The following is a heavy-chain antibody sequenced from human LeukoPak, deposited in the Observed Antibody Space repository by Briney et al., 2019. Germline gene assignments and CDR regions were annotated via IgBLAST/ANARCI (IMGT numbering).Heavy chain of an antibody. V-gene: IGHV3-7*01. CDR2: IKQDGGER. J-gene: IGHJ4*02. CDR1: GITFSSFW. CDR3: RGLDRNTSPLDY. D-gene: IGHD1-26*01. Sequence: GGSLRLSCVASGITFSSFWMHWVRQAPGKGLEWVANIKQDGGERYYVDSVRGRFTISRDNAKNSLFLQMNSLRAEDAAVYCGRGLDRNTSPLDYWGQGTLVTVSS.